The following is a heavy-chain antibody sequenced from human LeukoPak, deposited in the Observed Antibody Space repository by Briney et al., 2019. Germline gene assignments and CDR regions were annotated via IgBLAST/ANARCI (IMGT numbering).Heavy chain of an antibody. V-gene: IGHV4-59*01. CDR3: ATEGPSGIYTFDI. CDR1: GGSISSYY. CDR2: IYDSGST. J-gene: IGHJ3*02. D-gene: IGHD1-26*01. Sequence: SETLSLTCTVPGGSISSYYCNWIRQPPGKGLEWIGYIYDSGSTNYNPSLKSRVTISVDTSKNQFSLKLMSATSADTAVYYCATEGPSGIYTFDIWGQGTMVTVS.